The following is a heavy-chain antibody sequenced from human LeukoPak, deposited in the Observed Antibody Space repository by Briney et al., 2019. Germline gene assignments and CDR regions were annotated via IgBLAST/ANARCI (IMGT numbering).Heavy chain of an antibody. CDR3: ARGGSGSYPLDY. Sequence: PGASVKVSCKASGYTFPTYAVHWVRQAPGQRLEWMGWINAGNGDTKYSQRFQGRVTITRDTSASTAYMDLSSLRSEDTAVYYCARGGSGSYPLDYWGQGTPVTVSS. D-gene: IGHD3-10*01. CDR1: GYTFPTYA. J-gene: IGHJ4*02. V-gene: IGHV1-3*01. CDR2: INAGNGDT.